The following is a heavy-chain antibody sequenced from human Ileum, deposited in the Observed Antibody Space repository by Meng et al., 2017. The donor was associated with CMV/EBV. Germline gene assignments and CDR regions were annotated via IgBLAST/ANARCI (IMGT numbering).Heavy chain of an antibody. CDR1: GFTFSNYA. V-gene: IGHV3-23*03. Sequence: GESLKISCAASGFTFSNYAMTWVRQAPGKGLEWVSTIYSGDSKTYYADSVKGRFTISRENPKNTLCLQMNSLGAEDTALYYCILSVGGYYFDYWGQGTLVTVAS. CDR3: ILSVGGYYFDY. CDR2: IYSGDSKT. J-gene: IGHJ4*02. D-gene: IGHD2/OR15-2a*01.